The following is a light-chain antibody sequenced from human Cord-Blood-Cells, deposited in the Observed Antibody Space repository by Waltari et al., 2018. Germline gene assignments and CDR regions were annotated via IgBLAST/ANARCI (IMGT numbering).Light chain of an antibody. CDR2: AAS. CDR3: LQDYNFPYT. Sequence: AIQMTQSPSSLSASVGDRVNITCRASQGIRNDLGWYQQKTGKAPKLLIYAASSLQSCVPSRFSGSGSGTDFTLTISSLQPEDFAPYYCLQDYNFPYTFGQGTKLEIK. CDR1: QGIRND. J-gene: IGKJ2*01. V-gene: IGKV1-6*01.